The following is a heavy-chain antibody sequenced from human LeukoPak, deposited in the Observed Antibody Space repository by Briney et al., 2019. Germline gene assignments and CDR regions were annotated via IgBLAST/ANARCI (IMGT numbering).Heavy chain of an antibody. Sequence: NPSETLSLTCTVSGDSISSYYWSWIRQPPGKGLEWIGYIFYSGSTNYNPSLKSRVTISVDTSKNQFSLKLSSVTAADTAVYYCARVGDYSYGNYWGQGTLVTVSS. J-gene: IGHJ4*02. V-gene: IGHV4-59*01. CDR1: GDSISSYY. D-gene: IGHD5-18*01. CDR3: ARVGDYSYGNY. CDR2: IFYSGST.